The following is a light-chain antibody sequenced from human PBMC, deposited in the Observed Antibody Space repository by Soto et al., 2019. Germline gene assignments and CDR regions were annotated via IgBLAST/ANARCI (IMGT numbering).Light chain of an antibody. CDR2: AAS. J-gene: IGKJ4*01. Sequence: DTQLTQSPSFLSASVGVRVTITCRASQDVSRSVGWYQQKPGKAPKLLISAASTLHSGGPSRFSGSGSGTDFPLTHSSLQPEDFATYYCQQLWTYPLTVGGVTKVEI. V-gene: IGKV1-9*01. CDR3: QQLWTYPLT. CDR1: QDVSRS.